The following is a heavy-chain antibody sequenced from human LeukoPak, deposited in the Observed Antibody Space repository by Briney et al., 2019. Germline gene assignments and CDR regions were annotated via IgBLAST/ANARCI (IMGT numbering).Heavy chain of an antibody. V-gene: IGHV3-30-3*01. J-gene: IGHJ4*02. CDR2: ISNDGSNK. D-gene: IGHD5-24*01. CDR3: ARGRGGDGYNWLCYFDY. CDR1: GFTLHSYA. Sequence: GSLRLPFAGPGFTLHSYAMHRVRPAPSKGLGWVAVISNDGSNKYYADSVKGRFTTSRDNSKNTLYLQMNSLRSEDTAVYYCARGRGGDGYNWLCYFDYWGQGTLVTVSS.